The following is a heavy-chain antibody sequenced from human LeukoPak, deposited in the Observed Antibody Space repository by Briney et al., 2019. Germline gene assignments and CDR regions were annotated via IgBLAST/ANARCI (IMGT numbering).Heavy chain of an antibody. J-gene: IGHJ4*02. CDR3: AARSGTYPYYFDY. CDR1: GYTFTPYG. V-gene: IGHV1-18*01. CDR2: ISTDNGKT. Sequence: ASVKVSFKSFGYTFTPYGISWMRQAPGQGLEWMGWISTDNGKTNYAQKLQGRVTMTTDTSTSTAYMELRSLRSDDTAVYFCAARSGTYPYYFDYWGQGTLVTVSS. D-gene: IGHD1-26*01.